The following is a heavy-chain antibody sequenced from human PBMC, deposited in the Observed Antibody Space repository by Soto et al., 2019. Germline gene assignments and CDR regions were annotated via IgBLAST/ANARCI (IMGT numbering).Heavy chain of an antibody. Sequence: PSETLSLTCTVSGGSINSGGYYWSWIRQPPGKGLEWIGNIHYNGNTKYNPSLKSRVTMSVDTSKNQFSLKLISVTAADTAVYYCAREGNLGRWLQPLDYWGQGTLVTVSS. V-gene: IGHV4-61*08. CDR3: AREGNLGRWLQPLDY. J-gene: IGHJ4*02. D-gene: IGHD5-12*01. CDR2: IHYNGNT. CDR1: GGSINSGGYY.